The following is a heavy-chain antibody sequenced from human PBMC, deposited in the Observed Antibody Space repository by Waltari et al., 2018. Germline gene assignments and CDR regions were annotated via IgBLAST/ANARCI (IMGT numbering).Heavy chain of an antibody. J-gene: IGHJ3*02. V-gene: IGHV4-39*07. Sequence: QLQLQESGPGLVKPSETLSLTCTVSGGSISSSSYYWGWIRQPPGKGLEWIGSIYYSGSTYYNPSLKSRVTISVDTSKNQFSLKLSSVTAADTAVYYCARGFVDMGLLWFRELLSAFDIWGQGTMVTVSS. CDR1: GGSISSSSYY. CDR3: ARGFVDMGLLWFRELLSAFDI. D-gene: IGHD3-10*01. CDR2: IYYSGST.